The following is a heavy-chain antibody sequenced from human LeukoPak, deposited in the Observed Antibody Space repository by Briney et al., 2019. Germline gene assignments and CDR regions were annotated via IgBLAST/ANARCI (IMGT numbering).Heavy chain of an antibody. CDR2: VTGSGATT. V-gene: IGHV3-23*01. D-gene: IGHD6-13*01. Sequence: PGGSLTLSCAASGFTFSSYAVTWVRQAPGKGLEWVSGVTGSGATTFYAASVMGRFPISRDNSSNTLYLQMHSLRAEDTAVYYCAKDYSTIPAAANPLFGYWGQGALVTVSS. J-gene: IGHJ4*02. CDR1: GFTFSSYA. CDR3: AKDYSTIPAAANPLFGY.